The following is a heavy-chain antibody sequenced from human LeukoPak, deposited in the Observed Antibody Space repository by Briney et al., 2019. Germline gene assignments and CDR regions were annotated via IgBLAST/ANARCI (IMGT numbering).Heavy chain of an antibody. J-gene: IGHJ2*01. D-gene: IGHD4-17*01. Sequence: PSETLSLTCTVSSGSISSSSYYWGWIRQPPGKGLEWIGSSYYSGSTYYNPSLKSRVIISVDTSKNQFSLKLSFVTAADTAVYFCARLVTINTVTTARYWYFDLWGRGTLVTVSS. CDR1: SGSISSSSYY. CDR3: ARLVTINTVTTARYWYFDL. CDR2: SYYSGST. V-gene: IGHV4-39*01.